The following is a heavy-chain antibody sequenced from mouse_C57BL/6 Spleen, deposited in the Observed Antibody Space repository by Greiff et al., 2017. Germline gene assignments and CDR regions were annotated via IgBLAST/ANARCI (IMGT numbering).Heavy chain of an antibody. V-gene: IGHV5-15*01. Sequence: DVMLVESGGGLVQPGGSLKLSCAASGFTFSDYGMAWVRQAPRKGPEWVAFISNLAYSIYYADTVTGRFTISRENAKNTLYLEMSSLRSEDTAMYYCARHDGNYGWFAYWGQGTLVTVSA. CDR1: GFTFSDYG. CDR3: ARHDGNYGWFAY. CDR2: ISNLAYSI. J-gene: IGHJ3*01. D-gene: IGHD2-1*01.